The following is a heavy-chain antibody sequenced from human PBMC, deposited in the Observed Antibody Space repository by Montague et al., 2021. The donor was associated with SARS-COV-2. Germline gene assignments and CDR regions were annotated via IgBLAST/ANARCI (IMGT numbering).Heavy chain of an antibody. D-gene: IGHD3-22*01. V-gene: IGHV3-7*05. CDR1: GFTFSTFW. CDR2: IKQDGSEK. J-gene: IGHJ4*02. Sequence: SLRLSCAASGFTFSTFWMTWVRQVPGKGLEWVANIKQDGSEKYYVDSVKGRFTISRDNAKNSLYLQLDSLRAEDTAVYYCARGYDSSGYQYWGQGILVIVSS. CDR3: ARGYDSSGYQY.